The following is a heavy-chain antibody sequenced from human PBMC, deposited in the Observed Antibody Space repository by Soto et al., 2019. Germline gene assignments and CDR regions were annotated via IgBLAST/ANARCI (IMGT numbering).Heavy chain of an antibody. CDR1: GFTFSSYA. D-gene: IGHD3-10*01. V-gene: IGHV3-23*01. CDR3: AEAVFHESENYRNYFDS. CDR2: INTRGTRT. J-gene: IGHJ4*02. Sequence: EVQLLESGGGLEQPGGSLRLSCEASGFTFSSYAMSWVRQAPGKGLEWVSGINTRGTRTYYADSVKGRFTVSRDNSKNTLYLQMNSLTADDTAVYDCAEAVFHESENYRNYFDSWGQGTLVTITS.